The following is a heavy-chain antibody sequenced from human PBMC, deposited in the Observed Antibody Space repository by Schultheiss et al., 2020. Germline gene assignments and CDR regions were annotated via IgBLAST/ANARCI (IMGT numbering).Heavy chain of an antibody. Sequence: GGSLRLSCAASGFTFSSYAMSWVRQAPGKGLEWVSAISGSGGSTYYADSVKGRFTISRDNSKNTLYLQMNSLRAEDTAVYYCARDHQVGGYDYYGMDVWGQGTTVTVSS. CDR2: ISGSGGST. CDR3: ARDHQVGGYDYYGMDV. CDR1: GFTFSSYA. D-gene: IGHD2-2*01. V-gene: IGHV3-23*01. J-gene: IGHJ6*02.